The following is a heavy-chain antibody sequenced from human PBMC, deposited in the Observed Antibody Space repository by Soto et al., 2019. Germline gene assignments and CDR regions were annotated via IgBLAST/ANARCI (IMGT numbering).Heavy chain of an antibody. J-gene: IGHJ5*02. CDR2: IWYDGSNK. CDR3: ARDRKYSSGFDP. V-gene: IGHV3-33*01. D-gene: IGHD6-19*01. CDR1: GFTFSSYG. Sequence: GGSLRLSCAASGFTFSSYGMHWVRQAPGKGLEWVAVIWYDGSNKYYADSVKGRFTISRDNSKNTLYLQMNSLRAEDTAVYYCARDRKYSSGFDPWGQGTLVTVSS.